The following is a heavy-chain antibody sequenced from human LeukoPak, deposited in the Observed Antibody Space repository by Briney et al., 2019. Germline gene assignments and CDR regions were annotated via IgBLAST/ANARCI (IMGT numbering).Heavy chain of an antibody. D-gene: IGHD3-22*01. CDR1: GFTFSSYW. J-gene: IGHJ4*02. V-gene: IGHV3-74*01. CDR2: INSDGSST. Sequence: GGSLRLSCAASGFTFSSYWMHWVRQAPGKGLVWGSRINSDGSSTSYADSVKGRFTISRDNAKNTLYLQMNSLRAEDTAVCYCAREWRGYDSSGYYREGFDYWGQGTLVTVSS. CDR3: AREWRGYDSSGYYREGFDY.